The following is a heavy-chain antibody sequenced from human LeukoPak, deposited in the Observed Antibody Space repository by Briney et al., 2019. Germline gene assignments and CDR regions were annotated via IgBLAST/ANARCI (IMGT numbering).Heavy chain of an antibody. Sequence: GESLKISCKGSGYSFTSYWIGWVRQMPGKGPEWMGIIYPGDSDTRYSPSFQGQVTISADKSISTAYLQWSSLKASDTAMYHCARQVVPAALPPGAFDIWGQGTMVTVSS. D-gene: IGHD2-2*01. V-gene: IGHV5-51*01. CDR2: IYPGDSDT. CDR1: GYSFTSYW. J-gene: IGHJ3*02. CDR3: ARQVVPAALPPGAFDI.